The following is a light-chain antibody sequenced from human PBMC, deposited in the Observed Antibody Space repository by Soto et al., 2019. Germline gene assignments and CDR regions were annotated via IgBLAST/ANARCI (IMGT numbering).Light chain of an antibody. CDR1: SSDVGGYNY. CDR2: DVS. CDR3: NSYTTSNTRQIV. J-gene: IGLJ1*01. V-gene: IGLV2-14*01. Sequence: SALTQPASVSGSPGQSITISCTGTSSDVGGYNYVSWYQQHPGKAPKFMIYDVSNRPSGVSTRFSGSKSGNTASLTISGLQAEDEADYYCNSYTTSNTRQIVFGTGTKVTV.